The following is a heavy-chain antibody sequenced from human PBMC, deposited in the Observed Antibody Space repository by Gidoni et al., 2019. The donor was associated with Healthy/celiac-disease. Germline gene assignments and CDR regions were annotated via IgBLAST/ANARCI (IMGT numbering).Heavy chain of an antibody. CDR2: INWNGGST. V-gene: IGHV3-20*03. Sequence: EVQLVESGGGVVRPGGCLRLSLGAAGFPFDDYGMRWVRQAPGKGLEWLSGINWNGGSTGYADSVKGRFTISRDNAKNSLYLQMTSLRAEDTALYYCARARTLTGGGFDYWGQGTLVTVSS. CDR1: GFPFDDYG. CDR3: ARARTLTGGGFDY. D-gene: IGHD3-10*01. J-gene: IGHJ4*02.